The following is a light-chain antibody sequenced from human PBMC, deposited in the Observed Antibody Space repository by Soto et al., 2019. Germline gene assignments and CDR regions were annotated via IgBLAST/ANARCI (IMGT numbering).Light chain of an antibody. CDR3: QQSYSTPLT. CDR1: QSIGTY. V-gene: IGKV1-39*01. CDR2: AAS. J-gene: IGKJ4*01. Sequence: DIQMTQSPSSLSASVGDRVTITCRASQSIGTYLHWYQQKAGKAPKLLIYAASNLQSGVPSRFSGSGSGTDFTLTMNSLQPEDFATYYCQQSYSTPLTFGGGTKVDIK.